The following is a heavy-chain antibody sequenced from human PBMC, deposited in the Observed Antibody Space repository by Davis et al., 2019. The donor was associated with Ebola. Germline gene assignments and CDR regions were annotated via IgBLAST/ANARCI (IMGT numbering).Heavy chain of an antibody. CDR2: ISGSGGST. CDR3: AKAGEGYCSGGSCYTRYYYYGMDV. Sequence: GESLKISCAASGFTFSDYYMSWIRQAPGKGLEWVSAISGSGGSTYYADSVKGRFTISRDNSKNTLYLQMNSLRAEDTAVYYCAKAGEGYCSGGSCYTRYYYYGMDVWGQGTTVTVSS. D-gene: IGHD2-15*01. V-gene: IGHV3-23*01. CDR1: GFTFSDYY. J-gene: IGHJ6*02.